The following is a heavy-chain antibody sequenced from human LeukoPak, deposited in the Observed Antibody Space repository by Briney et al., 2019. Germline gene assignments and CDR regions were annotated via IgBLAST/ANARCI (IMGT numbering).Heavy chain of an antibody. D-gene: IGHD3-10*01. CDR1: GFTFSSYA. V-gene: IGHV3-48*02. J-gene: IGHJ4*02. CDR3: ARGKTEFDY. Sequence: GGSLRLSCAASGFTFSSYAMSWVRQAPGKGLEWVSFLSSSSSTIYYADSVKGRFTISRDNAKNSLYLQMNSLRDEDTAVYYCARGKTEFDYWGQGTLVTVSS. CDR2: LSSSSSTI.